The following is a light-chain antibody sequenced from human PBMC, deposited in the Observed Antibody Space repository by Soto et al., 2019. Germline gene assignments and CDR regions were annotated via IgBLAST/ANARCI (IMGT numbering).Light chain of an antibody. CDR3: QSYDSSLRGSVV. V-gene: IGLV1-40*01. CDR2: GNS. Sequence: QSVLTQPPSVSGAPGQRVTISCTGSSSNIGAGYDVHWYQQLPGTAPKLLIYGNSNRPSGVPDRFSGSKSGTSASLAITGLQAEDGADYYCQSYDSSLRGSVVFGGGTKVTVL. J-gene: IGLJ2*01. CDR1: SSNIGAGYD.